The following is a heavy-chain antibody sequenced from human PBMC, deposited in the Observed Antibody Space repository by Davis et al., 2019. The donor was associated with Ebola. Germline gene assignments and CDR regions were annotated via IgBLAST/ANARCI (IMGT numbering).Heavy chain of an antibody. Sequence: PGGSLRLSCAASGFTFSNSAMTWVRQAPGKGLEWVSVIYNGGSTYYADSVKGRFTISRDNSKNTLYLQMNSLRVEDTAVYYCARDMYSSSRGYYYYGMDVWGQGTTVTVSS. J-gene: IGHJ6*02. D-gene: IGHD6-6*01. CDR1: GFTFSNSA. CDR3: ARDMYSSSRGYYYYGMDV. CDR2: IYNGGST. V-gene: IGHV3-23*01.